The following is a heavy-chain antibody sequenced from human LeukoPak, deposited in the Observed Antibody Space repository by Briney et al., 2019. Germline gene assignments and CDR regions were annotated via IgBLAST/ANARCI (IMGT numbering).Heavy chain of an antibody. J-gene: IGHJ6*03. Sequence: PSETLSLTCTVSGGSISSFYCNWIRQPAGKGLEWIGRIYTSGSTNYNPSLKSRVTMSIDTSKNQFSLDLNSVTAADTAVYYCARARYGSGSYHYMDVWGKGTTVTISS. CDR1: GGSISSFY. V-gene: IGHV4-4*07. CDR2: IYTSGST. CDR3: ARARYGSGSYHYMDV. D-gene: IGHD3-10*01.